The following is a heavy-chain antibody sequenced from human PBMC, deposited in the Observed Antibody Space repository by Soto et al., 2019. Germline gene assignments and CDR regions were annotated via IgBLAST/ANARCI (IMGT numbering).Heavy chain of an antibody. Sequence: PGESLKISCKGSGYNYDTYWIAWVRQMPGKGLEWMGIIFPRDSDTRYRPSFQGQVTISADRSTTTAYLQWYSLKASDTAMYYCARSYYDSSGYYYDMDYWGQGTLVTVS. J-gene: IGHJ4*02. D-gene: IGHD3-22*01. CDR1: GYNYDTYW. V-gene: IGHV5-51*01. CDR2: IFPRDSDT. CDR3: ARSYYDSSGYYYDMDY.